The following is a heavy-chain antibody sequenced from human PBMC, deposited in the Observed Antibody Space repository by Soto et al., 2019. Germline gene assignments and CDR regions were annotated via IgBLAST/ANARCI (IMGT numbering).Heavy chain of an antibody. V-gene: IGHV1-2*02. CDR2: INLNSGDT. CDR1: GDTFTDSS. Sequence: ASVKISCKTSGDTFTDSSMHWVRQAPGQGLEWMGWINLNSGDTNYAEKFRGRVTMTRDTSIITAYMELTRLKSDDTAVYYCARDLGGYDLYGPDTWGQGTLVTVSS. J-gene: IGHJ5*02. D-gene: IGHD5-12*01. CDR3: ARDLGGYDLYGPDT.